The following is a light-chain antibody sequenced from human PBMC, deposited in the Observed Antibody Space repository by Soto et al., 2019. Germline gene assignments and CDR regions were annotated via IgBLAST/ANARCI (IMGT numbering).Light chain of an antibody. CDR2: EVS. Sequence: QSALTQPASVSGSPGQSITISCTGTSSDVGSYNLVSWYQQHPGKAPKLMIYEVSKRPSGVSNRFSGSKSGNTASLTISGLQAEDEAGYYCCSYAGSSTLGVFGTGTKLTVL. V-gene: IGLV2-23*02. CDR3: CSYAGSSTLGV. J-gene: IGLJ1*01. CDR1: SSDVGSYNL.